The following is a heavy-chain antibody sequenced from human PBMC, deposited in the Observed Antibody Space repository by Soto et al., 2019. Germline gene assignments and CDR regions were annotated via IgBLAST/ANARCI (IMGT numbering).Heavy chain of an antibody. J-gene: IGHJ4*02. Sequence: GGSLRLSCAASGFTFSSYGMHWVRQAPGKGLEWVAVIWYDGSNKYYADSVKGRFTISRDNSKNTLYLQMNSLRAEDTAVYYCARDLYGGNYFFDYWGQGTLVTVYS. CDR2: IWYDGSNK. V-gene: IGHV3-33*01. CDR1: GFTFSSYG. D-gene: IGHD4-17*01. CDR3: ARDLYGGNYFFDY.